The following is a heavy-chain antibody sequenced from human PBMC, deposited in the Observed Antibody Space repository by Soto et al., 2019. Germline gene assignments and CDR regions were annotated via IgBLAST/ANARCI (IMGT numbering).Heavy chain of an antibody. CDR2: IYSGGST. V-gene: IGHV3-66*01. J-gene: IGHJ4*02. CDR1: GFTVSSNY. Sequence: GGSLRLSCAASGFTVSSNYMSWVRQAPGKGLEWVSVIYSGGSTYYADSVKGRFTISRDNSKNTLYLQMNSLRAEDTAVYYCARDLFTVAGPPLDYWGQGTLVTVSS. D-gene: IGHD6-19*01. CDR3: ARDLFTVAGPPLDY.